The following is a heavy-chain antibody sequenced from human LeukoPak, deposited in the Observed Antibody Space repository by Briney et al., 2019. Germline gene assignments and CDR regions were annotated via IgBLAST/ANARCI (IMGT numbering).Heavy chain of an antibody. J-gene: IGHJ4*02. CDR3: ARTYYCGSGSYYYFDY. CDR1: GGTFSSYA. CDR2: IIPIFGTA. D-gene: IGHD3-10*01. Sequence: SVKVSCKASGGTFSSYAISWVRQAPGQGLEWMGGIIPIFGTANYAQKFQGRVTITADESTSTAYMELSSLRSEDTAVYYCARTYYCGSGSYYYFDYWGQGTLVTVSS. V-gene: IGHV1-69*01.